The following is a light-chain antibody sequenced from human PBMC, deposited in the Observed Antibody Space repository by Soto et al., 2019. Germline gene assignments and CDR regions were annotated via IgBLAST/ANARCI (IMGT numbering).Light chain of an antibody. Sequence: QSALTQPASVSGSPGQSITISCTGTSSDVGTYNSVSWYQQYPGKAPKLMIHDVSNRPLGVSNRFSGSKSGNTASLTISGLQAEDEADYYCSSYTSSSSYVFGSGTKLTVL. CDR2: DVS. CDR3: SSYTSSSSYV. J-gene: IGLJ1*01. V-gene: IGLV2-14*01. CDR1: SSDVGTYNS.